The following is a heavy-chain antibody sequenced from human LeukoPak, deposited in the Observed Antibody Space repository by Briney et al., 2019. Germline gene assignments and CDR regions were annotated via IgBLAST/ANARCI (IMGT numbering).Heavy chain of an antibody. V-gene: IGHV4-30-2*01. Sequence: PSETLSLTCAVSGGSISSGGYSWRWIRQPPGKGLEWIGYIYHSGSTYYNPSLKSRVTISVDRSKNQFSLKLSSVTAADTAVYYCARAPGLYYYYGMDVWGQGTTVTVSS. CDR2: IYHSGST. CDR3: ARAPGLYYYYGMDV. J-gene: IGHJ6*02. CDR1: GGSISSGGYS.